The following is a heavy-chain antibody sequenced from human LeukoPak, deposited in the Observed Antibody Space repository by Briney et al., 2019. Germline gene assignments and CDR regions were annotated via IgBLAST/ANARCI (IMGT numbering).Heavy chain of an antibody. CDR2: MRYDGSNK. J-gene: IGHJ4*02. CDR1: GFTLSSYG. D-gene: IGHD2-15*01. Sequence: GGSLTLFCAASGFTLSSYGMHWLRQAPGKGLEWVAFMRYDGSNKFYADSVKGRFTISRDNSKNTLYLQMNSRRAEDTAVYYCAKGSFVVVAALGLDYWGQGSLVTVSS. CDR3: AKGSFVVVAALGLDY. V-gene: IGHV3-30*02.